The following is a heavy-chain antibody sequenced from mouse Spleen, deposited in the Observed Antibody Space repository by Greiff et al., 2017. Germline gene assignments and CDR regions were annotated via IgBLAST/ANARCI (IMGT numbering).Heavy chain of an antibody. Sequence: QVQLQQPGAELVMPGASVKLSCKASGYTFTSYWMHWVKQRPGQGLEWIGEIDPSDSYTNYNQKFKGKATLTVDKSSSTAYMQLSSLTSEDSAVYYCARTMITTGYAMDYWGQGTSGTVSS. CDR1: GYTFTSYW. D-gene: IGHD2-4*01. CDR3: ARTMITTGYAMDY. J-gene: IGHJ4*01. V-gene: IGHV1-69*01. CDR2: IDPSDSYT.